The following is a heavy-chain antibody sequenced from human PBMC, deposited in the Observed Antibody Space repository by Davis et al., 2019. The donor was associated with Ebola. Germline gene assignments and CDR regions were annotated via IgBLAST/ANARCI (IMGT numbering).Heavy chain of an antibody. J-gene: IGHJ3*02. CDR2: IYSGGST. D-gene: IGHD3-22*01. CDR3: ARRMVVVASDAFDI. V-gene: IGHV3-66*04. Sequence: GESLKISCAASGFTINSYAVSWVRQAPGKGLEWVSVIYSGGSTYYADSVKGRFTISRDNSKNTLYLQMNSLRAEDTAVYYCARRMVVVASDAFDIWGQGTMVTVSS. CDR1: GFTINSYA.